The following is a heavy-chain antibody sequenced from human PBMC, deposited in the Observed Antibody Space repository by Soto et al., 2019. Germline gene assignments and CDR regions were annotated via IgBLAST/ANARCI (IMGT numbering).Heavy chain of an antibody. D-gene: IGHD3-22*01. Sequence: QITLKESGPTLVKPTQTLTLTCTFSGFSLSTSGVGVGWIRQPPGKALEWLALIYWDDDKRYSPSLKSRLTITKDTSKNQVVLTMTNMDPVDTATYYCAHRRGYYDSSGYWFDPWGKGTLVTVSS. CDR1: GFSLSTSGVG. CDR2: IYWDDDK. CDR3: AHRRGYYDSSGYWFDP. J-gene: IGHJ5*02. V-gene: IGHV2-5*02.